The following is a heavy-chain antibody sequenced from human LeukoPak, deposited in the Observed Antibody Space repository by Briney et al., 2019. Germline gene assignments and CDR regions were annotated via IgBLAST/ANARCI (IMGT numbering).Heavy chain of an antibody. CDR3: AKDLRTGYCSSTSCPRDYFDY. Sequence: PGGSLRLSCAASGFTFSSYAMSWVRQAPGKGLEWVSAISGSGGSTYYADSVKGRFTISRDNSKNTLYLQMNSLRAEDTAVYYCAKDLRTGYCSSTSCPRDYFDYWGQGTLDTVSS. CDR1: GFTFSSYA. D-gene: IGHD2-2*03. J-gene: IGHJ4*02. CDR2: ISGSGGST. V-gene: IGHV3-23*01.